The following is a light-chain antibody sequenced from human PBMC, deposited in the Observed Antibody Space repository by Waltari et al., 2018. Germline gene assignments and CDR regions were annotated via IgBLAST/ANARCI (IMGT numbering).Light chain of an antibody. CDR2: EVS. J-gene: IGLJ2*01. CDR3: SSYTSSSTQV. V-gene: IGLV2-14*01. CDR1: SSDVGGYNY. Sequence: SALTPPASVSGSPGRSITISCTGTSSDVGGYNYVSWYQQHPGKAPKLMIYEVSHRPSGVSNRFSGSKSGNTASLTISGLQAEDEADYYCSSYTSSSTQVFGGGTKLTVL.